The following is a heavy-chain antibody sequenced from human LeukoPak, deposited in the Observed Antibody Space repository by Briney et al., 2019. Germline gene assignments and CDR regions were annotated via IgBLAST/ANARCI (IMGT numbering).Heavy chain of an antibody. V-gene: IGHV3-30*02. CDR3: AKDGAAVGLGVYFDY. CDR2: IRYDGSNK. D-gene: IGHD6-13*01. CDR1: GFTFSSYG. Sequence: PGGSLRLSCAASGFTFSSYGMHWVRQAPGKGLEWVAFIRYDGSNKHYADSVKGRFTISRDNSKNTLYLQMNSLRAEDTAVYYGAKDGAAVGLGVYFDYWGQGTLVTVSS. J-gene: IGHJ4*02.